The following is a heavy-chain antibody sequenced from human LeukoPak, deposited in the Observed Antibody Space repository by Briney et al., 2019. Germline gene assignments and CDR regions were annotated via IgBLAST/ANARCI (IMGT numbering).Heavy chain of an antibody. D-gene: IGHD2-2*01. V-gene: IGHV1-69*05. CDR2: IIPIFGTA. J-gene: IGHJ5*02. CDR3: ARGGPDIVVVPAAMGRNWFDP. Sequence: SVKVSCKASGGTFSSYAISWVRQAPGQGLEWMGGIIPIFGTANYAQKFQGRVTITTDESMSTAYMELSSLRSEDTAVYYCARGGPDIVVVPAAMGRNWFDPWGQGTLVTVSS. CDR1: GGTFSSYA.